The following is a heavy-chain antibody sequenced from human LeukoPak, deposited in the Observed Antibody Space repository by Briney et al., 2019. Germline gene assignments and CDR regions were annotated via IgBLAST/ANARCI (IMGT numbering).Heavy chain of an antibody. Sequence: SVKVSCKASGYTFTNYYIHWVRQAPGQGLEWMGGIIPTFGTEIYAQRFQGRVTITADDSTSTVYMELGSLRSEDTAVYYCAAGTHGYYYDSSGYGMPLRHPGGIWFDPWGQGTLVTVSS. V-gene: IGHV1-69*13. CDR3: AAGTHGYYYDSSGYGMPLRHPGGIWFDP. CDR1: GYTFTNYY. J-gene: IGHJ5*02. D-gene: IGHD3-22*01. CDR2: IIPTFGTE.